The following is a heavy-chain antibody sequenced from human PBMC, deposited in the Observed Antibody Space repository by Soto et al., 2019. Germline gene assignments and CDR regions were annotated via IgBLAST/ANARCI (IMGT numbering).Heavy chain of an antibody. CDR1: GFTFSSYA. Sequence: GGSLRLSCAASGFTFSSYAMHWVRQAPGKGLEWVAVISYDGSNKYYADSVKGRFTISRDNSKNTLYLQMNSLRAEDTAVYYCAREGYGRGKILNSNYFDYWGQGTLVTVSS. CDR3: AREGYGRGKILNSNYFDY. CDR2: ISYDGSNK. V-gene: IGHV3-30-3*01. J-gene: IGHJ4*02. D-gene: IGHD6-13*01.